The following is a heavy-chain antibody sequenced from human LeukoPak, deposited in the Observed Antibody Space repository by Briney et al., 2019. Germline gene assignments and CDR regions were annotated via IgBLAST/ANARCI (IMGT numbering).Heavy chain of an antibody. CDR1: GFTFSSYA. CDR2: ISGSGGST. Sequence: GGSLRLSCAASGFTFSSYAMSWVRLAPGKGLEWVSAISGSGGSTYYADSVRGRFTISRDNSKNTLYPQMNSLRAEDTAVYYCAKQNDSSGYYEQYFQHWGQGTLVTVSS. CDR3: AKQNDSSGYYEQYFQH. V-gene: IGHV3-23*01. D-gene: IGHD3-22*01. J-gene: IGHJ1*01.